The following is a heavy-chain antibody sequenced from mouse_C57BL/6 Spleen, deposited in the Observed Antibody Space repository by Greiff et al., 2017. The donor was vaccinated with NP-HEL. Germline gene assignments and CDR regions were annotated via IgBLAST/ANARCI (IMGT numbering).Heavy chain of an antibody. V-gene: IGHV1-72*01. CDR1: GYTFTSYW. CDR2: IDPNSGGT. Sequence: QVQLQQPGAELVKPGASVKLSCKASGYTFTSYWMHWVKQRPGRGLEWIGRIDPNSGGTKYNEKFKSKATLTVDKHSSTAYMQLSSLTSEDSAFYYCARDDSRYFDVWGTGTTVTVSS. CDR3: ARDDSRYFDV. D-gene: IGHD2-13*01. J-gene: IGHJ1*03.